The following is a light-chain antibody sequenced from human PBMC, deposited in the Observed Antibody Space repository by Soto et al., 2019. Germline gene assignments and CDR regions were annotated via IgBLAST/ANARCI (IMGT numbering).Light chain of an antibody. CDR1: SSDVGGYNY. J-gene: IGLJ2*01. CDR2: EVN. V-gene: IGLV2-8*01. Sequence: QSALTQPPSASGSPGQSITISCTGTSSDVGGYNYVSWYQQHPGNAPKLIIHEVNKRPSGVPDRFSGSKSGNTASLTVTGLQAEDEADYYCSSYSGSNILVFGEGTKLTVL. CDR3: SSYSGSNILV.